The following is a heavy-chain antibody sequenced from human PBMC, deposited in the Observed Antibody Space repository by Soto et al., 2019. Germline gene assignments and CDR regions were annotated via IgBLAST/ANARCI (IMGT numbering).Heavy chain of an antibody. J-gene: IGHJ3*02. CDR1: GGTFSSYA. D-gene: IGHD3-22*01. V-gene: IGHV1-69*13. CDR2: IIPIFGTA. Sequence: SVKVSCKASGGTFSSYAISWVRQAPGQGLEWMGGIIPIFGTANYAQKFQGRVTITADESTSTAYMELSSLRSEDTAVYYCARSASLIVGGGAFDIWGQGTMVTVSS. CDR3: ARSASLIVGGGAFDI.